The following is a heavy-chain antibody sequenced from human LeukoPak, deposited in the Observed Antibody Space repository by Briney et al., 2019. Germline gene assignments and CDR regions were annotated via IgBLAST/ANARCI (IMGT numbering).Heavy chain of an antibody. CDR2: ISGSGGST. CDR3: ARHGSFTMVRGRLRYYYMDV. CDR1: GFTFSSYA. Sequence: PGGSLRLSCAASGFTFSSYAMSWVRQAPGKGLEWVSAISGSGGSTYYADSVKGRFTISRDNSKNTLYLQMNSLRAEDTAVYYCARHGSFTMVRGRLRYYYMDVWGKGTTVTISS. D-gene: IGHD3-10*01. J-gene: IGHJ6*03. V-gene: IGHV3-23*01.